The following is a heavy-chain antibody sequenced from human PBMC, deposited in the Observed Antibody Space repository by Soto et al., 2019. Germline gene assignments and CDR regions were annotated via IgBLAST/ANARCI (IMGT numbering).Heavy chain of an antibody. J-gene: IGHJ4*02. CDR2: ISANGQGI. D-gene: IGHD1-1*01. CDR3: AKSLSASPNYFFDS. CDR1: GFTFSTYA. V-gene: IGHV3-23*01. Sequence: GGSLRLSCAASGFTFSTYALSWVRQAPGKGLEWVSAISANGQGIYDADSVKGRFTISRDKSKNTLYLQLNSLRADDTAVYYCAKSLSASPNYFFDSWGQGTLVTVSS.